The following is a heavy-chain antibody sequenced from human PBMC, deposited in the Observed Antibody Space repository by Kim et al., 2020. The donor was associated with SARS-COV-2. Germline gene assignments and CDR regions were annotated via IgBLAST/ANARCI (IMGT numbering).Heavy chain of an antibody. CDR2: IVVGSGNT. J-gene: IGHJ4*02. V-gene: IGHV1-58*01. CDR3: AADDSSSWYYFDY. D-gene: IGHD6-13*01. CDR1: GFTFTSSA. Sequence: SVKVSCKASGFTFTSSAVQWVRQARGQRLEWIGWIVVGSGNTNYAQKFQERVTITRDMSTSTAYMELSSLRSEDTAVYYCAADDSSSWYYFDYWGQGTLVTVSS.